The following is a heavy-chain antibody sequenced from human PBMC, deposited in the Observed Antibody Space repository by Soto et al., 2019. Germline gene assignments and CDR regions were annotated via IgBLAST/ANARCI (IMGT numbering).Heavy chain of an antibody. V-gene: IGHV1-8*01. CDR3: ASVTFTAYYYGMDV. J-gene: IGHJ6*02. Sequence: QVQLVQSGAEVKKPGASVKVSCKASGYTFTSYDINWVRQATGQGLEWMGWMNPNSGNTGYAQKFQGIVTRTSNTTISTAYMGLSSLRSEDTAEYYCASVTFTAYYYGMDVSGQGTTVTVSS. D-gene: IGHD3-16*01. CDR2: MNPNSGNT. CDR1: GYTFTSYD.